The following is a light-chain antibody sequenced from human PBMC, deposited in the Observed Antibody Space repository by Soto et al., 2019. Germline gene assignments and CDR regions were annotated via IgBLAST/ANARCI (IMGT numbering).Light chain of an antibody. CDR1: SSDVGGYNY. V-gene: IGLV2-14*01. CDR2: EVS. Sequence: QSALTQPASVSGSPGQSITISCTGTSSDVGGYNYVSWYQQRPGKAPKLMIYEVSNRPSGVSDRFSGSRSGNTASLTISGLQAEDESDYYCISYTSSSTWVFGGGTKVTVL. CDR3: ISYTSSSTWV. J-gene: IGLJ3*02.